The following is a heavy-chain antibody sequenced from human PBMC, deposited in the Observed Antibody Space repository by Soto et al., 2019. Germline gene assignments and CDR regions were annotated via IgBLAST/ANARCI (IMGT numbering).Heavy chain of an antibody. J-gene: IGHJ5*02. D-gene: IGHD1-1*01. V-gene: IGHV4-59*02. CDR3: APLQWPPRNKRLDP. CDR2: IFYSGST. CDR1: GASVTTYS. Sequence: SETLCLTCTVFGASVTTYSWSWIRQPPGKGLEWIGNIFYSGSTKYNPSLKSRVTISADTSTNQLSLKLSYVTAADTAVYHCAPLQWPPRNKRLDPCSPGTTVTVSS.